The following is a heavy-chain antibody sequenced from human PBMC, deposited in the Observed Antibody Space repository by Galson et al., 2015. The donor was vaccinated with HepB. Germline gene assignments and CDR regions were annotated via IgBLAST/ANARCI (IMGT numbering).Heavy chain of an antibody. CDR3: ARSRTTVTYRPFDY. CDR2: IYYSGST. D-gene: IGHD4-17*01. Sequence: LSLTCTVSGGSISSGGYYWSWIRQHPGKGLEWIGYIYYSGSTYYNPSLKSRVTISVDTSKNQFSLKLSSVTAADTAVYYCARSRTTVTYRPFDYWGQGTLVTVSS. V-gene: IGHV4-31*03. CDR1: GGSISSGGYY. J-gene: IGHJ4*02.